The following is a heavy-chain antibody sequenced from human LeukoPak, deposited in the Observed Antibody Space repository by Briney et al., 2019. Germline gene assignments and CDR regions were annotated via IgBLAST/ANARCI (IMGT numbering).Heavy chain of an antibody. CDR2: IHHSGST. CDR3: ARHSAMTTGYFQH. Sequence: SETLSLTCAVSGYFISSGYYWGWIRQPPGKGLEWIGSIHHSGSTYFNPSLKSRVTISVDTSKNQFSLKLSSVTAADTAVYYCARHSAMTTGYFQHWGQGTLVTVSS. CDR1: GYFISSGYY. V-gene: IGHV4-38-2*01. J-gene: IGHJ1*01. D-gene: IGHD4-17*01.